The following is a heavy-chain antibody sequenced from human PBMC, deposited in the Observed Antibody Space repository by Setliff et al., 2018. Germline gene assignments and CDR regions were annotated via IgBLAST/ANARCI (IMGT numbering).Heavy chain of an antibody. V-gene: IGHV3-7*01. D-gene: IGHD1-7*01. J-gene: IGHJ4*02. Sequence: GSLRLSCGASGFTYKNDWVSWVRQAPGKGLEWLASINPDGSEKYYVDSVKGRFTISRDNARNSLSLQMNSLRAEDSAVYYCAKPQVELRWGFESWGQGTPVTVSS. CDR2: INPDGSEK. CDR1: GFTYKNDW. CDR3: AKPQVELRWGFES.